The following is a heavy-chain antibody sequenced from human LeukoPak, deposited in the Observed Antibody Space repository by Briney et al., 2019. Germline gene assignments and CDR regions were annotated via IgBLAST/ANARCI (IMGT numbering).Heavy chain of an antibody. CDR1: GGSFSGYY. Sequence: SETLSLTCAVYGGSFSGYYWSWIRQPPGKGLEWIGEINHSGSTNYNPSLKSRVTISVDTSKNQFSLKLSSVTAADTAVYYCARWVTTVRKWYFDLWGRGILVTVSS. CDR3: ARWVTTVRKWYFDL. D-gene: IGHD4-17*01. V-gene: IGHV4-34*01. J-gene: IGHJ2*01. CDR2: INHSGST.